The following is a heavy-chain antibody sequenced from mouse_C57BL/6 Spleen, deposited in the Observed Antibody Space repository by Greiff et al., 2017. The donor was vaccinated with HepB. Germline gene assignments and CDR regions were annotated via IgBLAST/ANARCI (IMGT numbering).Heavy chain of an antibody. J-gene: IGHJ4*01. CDR3: ARSVYYYGSKNAMDY. CDR1: GYAFSSYW. CDR2: IYPGDGDT. Sequence: QVQLQQSGAELVKPGASVKISCKASGYAFSSYWMNWVKQRPGKGLEWIGQIYPGDGDTNYNGKFKGKATLTADKSSSTAYMQLSSLTSEDSAVYFCARSVYYYGSKNAMDYWGQGTSVTVSS. V-gene: IGHV1-80*01. D-gene: IGHD1-1*01.